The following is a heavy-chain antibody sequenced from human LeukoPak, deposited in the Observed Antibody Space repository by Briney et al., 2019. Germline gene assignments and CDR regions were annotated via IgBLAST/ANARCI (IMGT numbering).Heavy chain of an antibody. CDR1: GGSISSGGYS. CDR3: ARNSGYDAAFDY. J-gene: IGHJ4*02. V-gene: IGHV4-30-2*01. CDR2: SYHSGST. D-gene: IGHD5-12*01. Sequence: SETLSLTCAVSGGSISSGGYSWSWIRQPPGKGLEWIGYSYHSGSTYYNPSLKSRVTISVDRSKNQFSLKLSSVTAADTAVYYCARNSGYDAAFDYWGQGTLVTVSS.